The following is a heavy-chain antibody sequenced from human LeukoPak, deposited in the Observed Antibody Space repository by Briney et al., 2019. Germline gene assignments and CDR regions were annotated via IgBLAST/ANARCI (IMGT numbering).Heavy chain of an antibody. Sequence: SETLSLTCTVSGGSISSYYWSWIRQPPGKGLEWIGYIYYSGSTNYNPSLKSRVTISVDTSKNQFSLKLSSVTAADTAVYYCTRGYGDDAFDICGQGTMVTVSS. D-gene: IGHD4-17*01. V-gene: IGHV4-59*01. CDR1: GGSISSYY. CDR3: TRGYGDDAFDI. J-gene: IGHJ3*02. CDR2: IYYSGST.